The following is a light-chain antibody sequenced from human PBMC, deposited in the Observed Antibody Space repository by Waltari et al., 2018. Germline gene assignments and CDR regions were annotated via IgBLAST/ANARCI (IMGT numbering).Light chain of an antibody. CDR3: CSYAGSTTFYV. Sequence: QSALTQPASVSGSPGQSITISCTGTNSDVGRYNLVSWYQQHPGKAPKLMIYGSSERPSGVSNRFSGSKSGNTASLTISGVQAEDEADYYCCSYAGSTTFYVFGTGTKVTVL. V-gene: IGLV2-23*01. J-gene: IGLJ1*01. CDR2: GSS. CDR1: NSDVGRYNL.